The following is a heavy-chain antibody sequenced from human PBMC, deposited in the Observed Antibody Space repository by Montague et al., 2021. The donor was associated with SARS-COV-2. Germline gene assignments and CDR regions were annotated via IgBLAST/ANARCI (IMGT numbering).Heavy chain of an antibody. D-gene: IGHD4-23*01. V-gene: IGHV4-39*01. CDR2: IYYSGST. Sequence: ETLSLTCTVSGGSVSSRSYYWGWIRQPPGKGLEWIGSIYYSGSTHYNPSLKSRVTISVDTSKNQFSQKLSSVTAADTAVYYCARRGDYGGPRFDYWGQGTLVSVSS. CDR3: ARRGDYGGPRFDY. J-gene: IGHJ4*02. CDR1: GGSVSSRSYY.